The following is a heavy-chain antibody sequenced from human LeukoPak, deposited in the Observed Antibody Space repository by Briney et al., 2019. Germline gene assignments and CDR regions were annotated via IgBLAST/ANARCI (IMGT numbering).Heavy chain of an antibody. CDR1: GFTFSSYG. D-gene: IGHD2-15*01. V-gene: IGHV3-33*01. CDR3: ARLGGRYYYYGMDV. J-gene: IGHJ6*02. Sequence: GRSLRLSCAASGFTFSSYGMHWVRQAPGKGLEWVAVIWYDGSNKYYADSVKGRFTISRDNSKNTLYLQMNSLRAEDTAVYYCARLGGRYYYYGMDVWGQGTTVTVSS. CDR2: IWYDGSNK.